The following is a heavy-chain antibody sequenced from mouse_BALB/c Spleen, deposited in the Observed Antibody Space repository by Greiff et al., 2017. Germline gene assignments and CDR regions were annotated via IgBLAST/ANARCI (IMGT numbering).Heavy chain of an antibody. CDR1: GYSITSGYS. CDR3: ARKGYYGSSGNYAMDY. J-gene: IGHJ4*01. D-gene: IGHD1-1*01. Sequence: DVKLVESGPDLVKPSQSLSLTCTVTGYSITSGYSWHWIRQFPGNKLEWMGYIHYSGSTNYNPSLKSRISITRDTSKNQFFLQLNSVTTEDTATYYCARKGYYGSSGNYAMDYWGQGTSVTVSS. V-gene: IGHV3-1*02. CDR2: IHYSGST.